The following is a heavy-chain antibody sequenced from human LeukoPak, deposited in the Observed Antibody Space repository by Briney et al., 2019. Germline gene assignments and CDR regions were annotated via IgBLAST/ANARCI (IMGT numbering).Heavy chain of an antibody. CDR3: ARVRGMATITD. D-gene: IGHD5-24*01. V-gene: IGHV3-30*02. Sequence: GGSLRLSCAASGFTLSDYGMHWVRQTPGQGLEWVAFIRYDGSNKYYADSVKGRFTISRDNSKNTLYLQMSSLRAEDTAVYYCARVRGMATITDWGQGTLVTVSS. CDR2: IRYDGSNK. J-gene: IGHJ4*02. CDR1: GFTLSDYG.